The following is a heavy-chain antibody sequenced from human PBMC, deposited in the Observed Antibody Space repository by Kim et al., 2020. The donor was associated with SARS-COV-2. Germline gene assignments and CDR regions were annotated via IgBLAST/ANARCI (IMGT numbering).Heavy chain of an antibody. V-gene: IGHV4-31*03. J-gene: IGHJ4*02. D-gene: IGHD3-22*01. Sequence: SETLSLTCTVSGGSISSGGYFWSWIRQHPGKGLEWIGYIYYSGSTYYNPSLKSRVIISVDTSKNQFSLKLSSVTAADTAVYYCARVYDSTGSFDYWGQGTLVTVSS. CDR1: GGSISSGGYF. CDR3: ARVYDSTGSFDY. CDR2: IYYSGST.